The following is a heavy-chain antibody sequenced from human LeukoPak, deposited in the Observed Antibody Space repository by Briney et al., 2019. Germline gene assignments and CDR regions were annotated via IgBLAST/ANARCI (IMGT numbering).Heavy chain of an antibody. J-gene: IGHJ6*02. Sequence: SETLSLTCTVSGGSISSGDYYWSWIRQPPGKGLEWIGYIYYSGSTYYNPSLKSRVTISVDTSKNQFSLKLSSVTAADTAVYYCASLVVPAAPYYYYGMDVWGQGTTVTVSS. CDR3: ASLVVPAAPYYYYGMDV. CDR2: IYYSGST. V-gene: IGHV4-30-4*01. CDR1: GGSISSGDYY. D-gene: IGHD2-2*01.